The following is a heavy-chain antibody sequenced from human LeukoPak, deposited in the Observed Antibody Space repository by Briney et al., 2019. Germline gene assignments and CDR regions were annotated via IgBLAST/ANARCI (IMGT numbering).Heavy chain of an antibody. V-gene: IGHV4-39*01. CDR3: VSPRGLSYGYFDY. Sequence: SETLSLTCSVSGGSISSRNHYWGWIRQPPGKGLEWIGSIFYTGNTYYNPSLRSRVTISADTSKNQFSLTLGSVSATDTAVYYCVSPRGLSYGYFDYWGQGTLVTVSS. CDR1: GGSISSRNHY. D-gene: IGHD5-18*01. CDR2: IFYTGNT. J-gene: IGHJ4*02.